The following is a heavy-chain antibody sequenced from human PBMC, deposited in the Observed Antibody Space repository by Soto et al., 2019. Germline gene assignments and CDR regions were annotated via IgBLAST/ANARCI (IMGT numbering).Heavy chain of an antibody. J-gene: IGHJ6*02. V-gene: IGHV3-30*18. D-gene: IGHD6-6*01. CDR2: ISYDGSNK. CDR1: GFTFSSYG. Sequence: RGSLRLSCAASGFTFSSYGIHFFRHSPFKWLEWVAVISYDGSNKYYADSVKGRFTISRDNSKNTLYLQMNSLRAEDTAVYYCAKDQALPSSSSHYYYGMDVWGQGTTVTVSS. CDR3: AKDQALPSSSSHYYYGMDV.